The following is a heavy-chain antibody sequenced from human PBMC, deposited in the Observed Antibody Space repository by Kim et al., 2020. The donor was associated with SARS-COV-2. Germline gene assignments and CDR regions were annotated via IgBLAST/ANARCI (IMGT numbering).Heavy chain of an antibody. CDR1: GFTFSSYG. J-gene: IGHJ4*02. D-gene: IGHD3-10*01. CDR3: SFGYYFDY. V-gene: IGHV3-33*05. CDR2: ISYDGSNK. Sequence: GGSLRLSCAASGFTFSSYGMHWVRQAPGKGLEWVAVISYDGSNKYYADSVKGRFTISRDNSKNTLYLQMNSLRAEDTAVYYCSFGYYFDYWGQGTLVTVSS.